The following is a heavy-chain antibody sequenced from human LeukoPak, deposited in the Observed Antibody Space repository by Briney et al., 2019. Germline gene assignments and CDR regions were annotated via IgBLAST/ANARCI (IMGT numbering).Heavy chain of an antibody. Sequence: GGFLRLSCAASGFTFSSYGMHWVRQAPGKGLEWVAVISYDGSNKYYADSVKGRFAISRDNSKNTLYLQMNSLRAEDTAVYYCARAPGDGMDVWGQGTTVTVSS. V-gene: IGHV3-30*03. CDR3: ARAPGDGMDV. J-gene: IGHJ6*02. D-gene: IGHD3-10*01. CDR1: GFTFSSYG. CDR2: ISYDGSNK.